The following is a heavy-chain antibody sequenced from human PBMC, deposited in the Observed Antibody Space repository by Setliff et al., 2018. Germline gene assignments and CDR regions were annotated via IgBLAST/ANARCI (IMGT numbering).Heavy chain of an antibody. Sequence: PSETLSLTCSVSGDSINSGTYYWSWFRQSAGKGLEWIGRIYTGGSTNYNPSLKSRVTISVDTSKNQFSLKLSSVTAADTAVYYCARVGHSTYYNFWSGPRGYNWFDPWGQGTLVTVSS. CDR1: GDSINSGTYY. CDR2: IYTGGST. V-gene: IGHV4-61*02. J-gene: IGHJ5*02. D-gene: IGHD3-3*01. CDR3: ARVGHSTYYNFWSGPRGYNWFDP.